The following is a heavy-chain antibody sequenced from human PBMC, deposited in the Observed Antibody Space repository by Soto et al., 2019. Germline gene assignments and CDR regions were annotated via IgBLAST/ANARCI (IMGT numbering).Heavy chain of an antibody. J-gene: IGHJ5*02. CDR3: ARAHSFTWYASVWFDP. CDR2: IDHSGST. D-gene: IGHD6-13*01. Sequence: QVQLQQWGAGLLKPSETLSLTCAVYGGSFSDYYWTWIRQPPGKGLEWIGEIDHSGSTNYNPLLRRRVTMSVDTSKTHFSLKLRAVIAVDTAVYYCARAHSFTWYASVWFDPWGQGTLATVSS. V-gene: IGHV4-34*02. CDR1: GGSFSDYY.